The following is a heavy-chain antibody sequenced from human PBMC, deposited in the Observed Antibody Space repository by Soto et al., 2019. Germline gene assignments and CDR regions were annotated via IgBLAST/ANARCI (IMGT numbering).Heavy chain of an antibody. CDR2: ISGSGGST. J-gene: IGHJ4*02. Sequence: EVQLLESGGGLVQPGGSLRLSCAASGFTFSSYAMSWVRQAPGKGLEWVSAISGSGGSTYYADSVKGRFTISRDNSKNTQYLQMNTLKAEDTAVDYCARDRSHTFGYWGQGTLVTASS. CDR1: GFTFSSYA. CDR3: ARDRSHTFGY. V-gene: IGHV3-23*01.